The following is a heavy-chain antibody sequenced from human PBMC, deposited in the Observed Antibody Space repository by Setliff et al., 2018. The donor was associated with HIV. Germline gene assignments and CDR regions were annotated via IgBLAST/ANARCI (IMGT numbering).Heavy chain of an antibody. V-gene: IGHV4-4*09. CDR2: IYTSGST. CDR3: ARRGSYSSPETL. J-gene: IGHJ4*02. D-gene: IGHD1-26*01. CDR1: GGSITNYY. Sequence: KPSETLSLTCTVSGGSITNYYWSWIRQPPGKGLQWIGYIYTSGSTNYNPSLKSRVTISVDTSKNQFSLKVSSVTAADTAVYYFARRGSYSSPETLWGQGTLVTVSS.